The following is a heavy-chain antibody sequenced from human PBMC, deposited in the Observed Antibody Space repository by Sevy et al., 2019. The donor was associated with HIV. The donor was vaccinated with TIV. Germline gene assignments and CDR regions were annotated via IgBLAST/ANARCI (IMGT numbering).Heavy chain of an antibody. CDR2: ISAYNGNT. J-gene: IGHJ6*02. Sequence: ASVKVSCKASGYTFTSYGISWVRQAPGQGLEWMGWISAYNGNTNYAQKLQGRVTMTTDTSTSTAYMELRSLRSGDTAVYYCARTYYDFWSGYPPRGDYYGMDVWGQGTTVTVSS. D-gene: IGHD3-3*01. CDR1: GYTFTSYG. CDR3: ARTYYDFWSGYPPRGDYYGMDV. V-gene: IGHV1-18*01.